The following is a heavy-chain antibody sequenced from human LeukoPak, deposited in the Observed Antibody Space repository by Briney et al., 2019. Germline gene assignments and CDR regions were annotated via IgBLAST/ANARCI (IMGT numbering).Heavy chain of an antibody. J-gene: IGHJ5*02. Sequence: GGSLRLSSAASGFTLSNNAMSWVRQAPGKGPEWVSAISGFTTYYADSVKGRFTISRDNSKNTLYLQMNSLRAEDTAVYYCAKGLTTVTTGWFDPWGQGTLVTVSS. D-gene: IGHD4-17*01. CDR1: GFTLSNNA. CDR2: ISGFTT. V-gene: IGHV3-23*01. CDR3: AKGLTTVTTGWFDP.